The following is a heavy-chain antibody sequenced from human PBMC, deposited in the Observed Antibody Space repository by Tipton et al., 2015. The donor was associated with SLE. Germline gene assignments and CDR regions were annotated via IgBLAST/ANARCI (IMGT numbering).Heavy chain of an antibody. CDR1: GFSLSGYG. V-gene: IGHV3-30*02. D-gene: IGHD4-17*01. J-gene: IGHJ4*02. Sequence: GSLRLSCAASGFSLSGYGMHWVRQAPGKGLEWLTFIRPDGSHESYGDSVKGRFTISRDTSKNTLFLQMKSLRVDDTGVYYCARNYGDYAPFDYWGQGTLVTVSS. CDR3: ARNYGDYAPFDY. CDR2: IRPDGSHE.